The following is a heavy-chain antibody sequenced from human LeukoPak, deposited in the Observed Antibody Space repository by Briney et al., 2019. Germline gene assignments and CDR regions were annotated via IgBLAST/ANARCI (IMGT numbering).Heavy chain of an antibody. J-gene: IGHJ6*03. Sequence: ASVKVSCKASGYTFTGYYMHWVRQAPGQGLEWMGWINPNSGGTNYAQKLQGRVTMTTDTSTSTAYMELRSLRSDDTAVYYCGREGRYYYYYMDVWGKGTTVTVSS. V-gene: IGHV1-2*02. CDR2: INPNSGGT. CDR3: GREGRYYYYYMDV. CDR1: GYTFTGYY.